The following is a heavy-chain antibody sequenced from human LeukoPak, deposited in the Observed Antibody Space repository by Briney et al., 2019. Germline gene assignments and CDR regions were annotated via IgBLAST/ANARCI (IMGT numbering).Heavy chain of an antibody. CDR2: IYPGDSDT. V-gene: IGHV5-51*01. J-gene: IGHJ4*02. CDR3: ARLEGESGSYPEVFDY. Sequence: KISCKGSGYSFTSYWIGWVRQMPGKGLEWMGIIYPGDSDTRYSPSFQGQVTISADKSISTAYLQWSSLKASDTAMYYCARLEGESGSYPEVFDYWGQGTLVTVSS. D-gene: IGHD1-26*01. CDR1: GYSFTSYW.